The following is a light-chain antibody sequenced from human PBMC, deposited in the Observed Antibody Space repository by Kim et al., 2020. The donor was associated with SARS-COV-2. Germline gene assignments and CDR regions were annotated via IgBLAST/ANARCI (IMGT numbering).Light chain of an antibody. J-gene: IGLJ2*01. Sequence: QSFTISCIGTTYCVGNYNCVSWYQQHPGRAPKLLIFAVSKRPSGVSSRFSGSKSGTTASLTISGLKAEDEADYYCNSRISNNTFVAFGGGTQLTVL. CDR1: TYCVGNYNC. CDR3: NSRISNNTFVA. CDR2: AVS. V-gene: IGLV2-14*03.